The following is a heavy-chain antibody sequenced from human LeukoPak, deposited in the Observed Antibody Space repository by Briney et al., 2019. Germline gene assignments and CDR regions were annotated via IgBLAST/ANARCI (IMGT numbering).Heavy chain of an antibody. D-gene: IGHD3-10*01. V-gene: IGHV1-18*01. CDR1: GYTFTNFG. CDR2: ISTYNYNT. J-gene: IGHJ4*02. Sequence: ASVKVSCKTSGYTFTNFGISWVRQAPGQGLEWVGWISTYNYNTDYSQNLQGRVSMTTDASTTTAYMELRSLRSDDTAVYYCARHGNYYGSGHYFDNWGQGTLVTVSS. CDR3: ARHGNYYGSGHYFDN.